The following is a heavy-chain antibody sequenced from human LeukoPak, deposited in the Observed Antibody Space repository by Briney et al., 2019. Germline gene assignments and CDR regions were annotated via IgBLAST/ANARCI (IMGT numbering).Heavy chain of an antibody. D-gene: IGHD3-10*01. J-gene: IGHJ4*02. CDR2: ISSSGSTI. CDR1: GFTFSDYY. Sequence: GGSLRLSCAASGFTFSDYYMSWIRQAPGKGLEWVSYISSSGSTIYYADSVKGRFTISRDNAKNSLYLQLNSLRAEDTAVYYCARFLWFGELPHDYWGQGTLVTVSS. V-gene: IGHV3-11*04. CDR3: ARFLWFGELPHDY.